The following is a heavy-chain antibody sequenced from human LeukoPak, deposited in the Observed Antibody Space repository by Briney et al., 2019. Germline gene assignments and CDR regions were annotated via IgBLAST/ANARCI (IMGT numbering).Heavy chain of an antibody. J-gene: IGHJ4*02. V-gene: IGHV4-30-4*01. CDR2: IYFRGSR. D-gene: IGHD3-22*01. Sequence: SETLSLTCTVSGASIRSGDHHWSWLRQSAGKGLEWIGYIYFRGSRSSNPSLRSRLTISVDTSKNQFSLKLSSMTVADTAIYYCARGGGGYTLYSFDYWGEGALVTVSS. CDR3: ARGGGGYTLYSFDY. CDR1: GASIRSGDHH.